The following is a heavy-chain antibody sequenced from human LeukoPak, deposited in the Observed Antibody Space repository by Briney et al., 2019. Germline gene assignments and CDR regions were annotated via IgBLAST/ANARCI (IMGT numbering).Heavy chain of an antibody. CDR2: ISYDGSNK. CDR1: RFTFSSYA. J-gene: IGHJ4*02. V-gene: IGHV3-30-3*01. Sequence: GGSLRLSCAASRFTFSSYAMHWVRQAPGKGLEWVAVISYDGSNKYYADSVKGRFTISRDNSKNTLYLQMNSLRAEDTAVYYCAREQQLAFDYWGQGTLVTVSS. CDR3: AREQQLAFDY. D-gene: IGHD6-6*01.